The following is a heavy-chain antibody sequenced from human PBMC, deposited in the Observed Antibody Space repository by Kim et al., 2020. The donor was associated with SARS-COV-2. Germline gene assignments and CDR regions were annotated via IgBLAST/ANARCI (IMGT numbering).Heavy chain of an antibody. Sequence: GGSLRLSCAASGFTFSSYSMNWVRQAPGKGLEWVSSISSSSSYIYYADSVKGRFTISRDNAKNSLYLQMNSLRAEDTAVYYCARLKYLAYCGGDCYYYYGMDVWGQGTTVTVSS. CDR3: ARLKYLAYCGGDCYYYYGMDV. CDR1: GFTFSSYS. D-gene: IGHD2-21*02. J-gene: IGHJ6*02. V-gene: IGHV3-21*01. CDR2: ISSSSSYI.